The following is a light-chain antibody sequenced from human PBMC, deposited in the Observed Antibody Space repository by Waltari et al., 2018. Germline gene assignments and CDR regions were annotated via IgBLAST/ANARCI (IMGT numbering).Light chain of an antibody. V-gene: IGKV2-28*01. CDR1: SPMQSYSYSQ. J-gene: IGKJ2*01. CDR3: VQDLQAVHT. CDR2: CGS. Sequence: SPMQSYSYSQLPWYRQKHGQPPMLLSYCGSSRVAGVPDRFSGSGSGTDFTLKIRRRQDEDVGVYYCVQDLQAVHTFGQGTKVDIK.